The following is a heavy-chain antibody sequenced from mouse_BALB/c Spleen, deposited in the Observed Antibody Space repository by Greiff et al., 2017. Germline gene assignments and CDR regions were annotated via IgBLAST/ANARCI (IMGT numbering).Heavy chain of an antibody. CDR1: GFNIKDYY. V-gene: IGHV14-4*02. J-gene: IGHJ3*01. CDR3: NSLDGNYGAY. D-gene: IGHD2-1*01. Sequence: VQLQQSGAELVRSGASVKLSCTASGFNIKDYYMHWVKQRPEQGLEWIGWIDPANGDTEYAPKFQGKATMTADTSSNTAYLQLSSLTSEDTAVYYCNSLDGNYGAYWGQGTLVTVSA. CDR2: IDPANGDT.